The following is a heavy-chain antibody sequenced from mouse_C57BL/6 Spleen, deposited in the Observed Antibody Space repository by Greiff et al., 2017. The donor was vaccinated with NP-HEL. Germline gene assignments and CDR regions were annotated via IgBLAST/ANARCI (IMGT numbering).Heavy chain of an antibody. CDR1: GYSFTDYN. CDR2: INPNYGTT. V-gene: IGHV1-39*01. D-gene: IGHD2-4*01. Sequence: LQESGPELVKPGASVKISCKASGYSFTDYNMNWVKQSNGKSLEWIGVINPNYGTTSYNQKFKGKATLTVDQSSSTAYMQLNSLTSEDSAVYYCARNDYDGDYYAMDYWGQGTSVTVSS. CDR3: ARNDYDGDYYAMDY. J-gene: IGHJ4*01.